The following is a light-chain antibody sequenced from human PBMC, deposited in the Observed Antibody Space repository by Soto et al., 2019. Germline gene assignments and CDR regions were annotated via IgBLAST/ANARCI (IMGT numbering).Light chain of an antibody. V-gene: IGLV2-14*01. CDR3: SSYTSSSTLV. CDR1: SSDVGGYNY. J-gene: IGLJ2*01. Sequence: QSALTQPASVSGSHGQSITISCTGTSSDVGGYNYVSWYQQHPGKAPKLMIYDVSNRPSGVSNRFSGSKSGNTASLTISGLQAEDEADYYYSSYTSSSTLVFGGGTKLTVL. CDR2: DVS.